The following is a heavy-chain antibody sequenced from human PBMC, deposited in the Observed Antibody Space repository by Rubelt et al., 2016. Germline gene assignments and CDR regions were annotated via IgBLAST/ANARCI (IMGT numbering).Heavy chain of an antibody. V-gene: IGHV4-59*08. D-gene: IGHD6-13*01. CDR2: IYYSGST. Sequence: LQASGPGLVKPSETLSLTCTVSGGSISSYYWSWIRQPPGKGLEWIGYIYYSGSTNYNPSLKSRVTISVDTSKNQFSLKLSSGTAADTAVYYCARHLSADIAAAGTSDAVDIWGQGTMVTVSS. CDR3: ARHLSADIAAAGTSDAVDI. J-gene: IGHJ3*02. CDR1: GGSISSYY.